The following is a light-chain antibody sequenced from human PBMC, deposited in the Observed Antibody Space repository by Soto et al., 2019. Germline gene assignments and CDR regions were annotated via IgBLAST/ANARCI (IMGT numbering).Light chain of an antibody. CDR1: QSVSSSY. J-gene: IGKJ4*01. Sequence: EIVLTQSPGTLSLSPGERATLSCRASQSVSSSYLAWYQQKPGQAPRLLIYGASSRATGIPDRFSGSGSGTDFTLTISRLEPEDFAVYYCQQYYSFPLTFGGGTKVDI. CDR3: QQYYSFPLT. V-gene: IGKV3-20*01. CDR2: GAS.